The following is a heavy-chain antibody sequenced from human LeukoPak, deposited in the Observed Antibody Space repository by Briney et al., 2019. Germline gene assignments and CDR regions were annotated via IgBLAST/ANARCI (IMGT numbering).Heavy chain of an antibody. D-gene: IGHD1-26*01. CDR1: GYTFTSYA. V-gene: IGHV7-4-1*02. J-gene: IGHJ4*02. Sequence: GASVKVSCKASGYTFTSYAMNWVRQAPGQGLEWMGWINTNTGNPTYAQGFTGRFVFSLDTSVSTAYLQISSLKAEDTAVYYCARETRIVGATGLDYWGQGTLVTVSS. CDR2: INTNTGNP. CDR3: ARETRIVGATGLDY.